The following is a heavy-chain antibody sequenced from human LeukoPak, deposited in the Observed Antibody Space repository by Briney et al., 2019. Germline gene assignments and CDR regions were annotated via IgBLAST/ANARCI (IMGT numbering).Heavy chain of an antibody. V-gene: IGHV1-69*13. CDR2: IIPIFGTA. D-gene: IGHD1-14*01. Sequence: GASVKVSCKASGGTFSSYTISWVRQAPGQGFEWMGGIIPIFGTANYAQKFQGRVTITADESTSTAYMELSSLRSEDTAVYYCARRKVRDGSFKGIPTAYYYYYMDVWGKGTTVTVSS. J-gene: IGHJ6*03. CDR1: GGTFSSYT. CDR3: ARRKVRDGSFKGIPTAYYYYYMDV.